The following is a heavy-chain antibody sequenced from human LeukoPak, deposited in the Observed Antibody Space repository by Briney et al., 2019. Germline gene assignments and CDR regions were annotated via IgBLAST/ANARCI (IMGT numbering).Heavy chain of an antibody. J-gene: IGHJ6*03. CDR3: ARDIVVVVAALPREDYYMDV. CDR1: GYTFTSYD. CDR2: MNPNSGNT. Sequence: GASVKVSCKASGYTFTSYDINWVRQATGQGLERMGWMNPNSGNTGYAQKLQGRVTITRNTSISTAYMELSSLRSEDTAVYYCARDIVVVVAALPREDYYMDVWGKGTTVTVSS. D-gene: IGHD2-15*01. V-gene: IGHV1-8*03.